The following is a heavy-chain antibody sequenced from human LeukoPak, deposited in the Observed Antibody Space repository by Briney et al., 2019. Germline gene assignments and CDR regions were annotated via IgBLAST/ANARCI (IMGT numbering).Heavy chain of an antibody. D-gene: IGHD3-10*01. CDR3: ARHRYYGSGNIWFDP. CDR2: IYYSGST. J-gene: IGHJ5*02. V-gene: IGHV4-39*01. Sequence: SETLSLTCTVSGGSISSSSYYWGWIRQPPGKGLEWIVSIYYSGSTYYNPSLKSRDTISVDTSKNQFSLKLSSVTAADTAVYYCARHRYYGSGNIWFDPWGQGTLVTVS. CDR1: GGSISSSSYY.